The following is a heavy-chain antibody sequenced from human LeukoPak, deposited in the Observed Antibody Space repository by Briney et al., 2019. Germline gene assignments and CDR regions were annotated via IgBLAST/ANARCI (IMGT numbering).Heavy chain of an antibody. CDR2: IKQDGSEK. D-gene: IGHD5-12*01. Sequence: GGSLRLSCAASGFTFSSYWMSWVRQAPGKGLEWVANIKQDGSEKYYVDSVKDRFTISRDNAKNSLYLQMNSLRAEDTAVYYCARVTSGYIIYYYYYYMDVWGKGTTVTVSS. J-gene: IGHJ6*03. CDR3: ARVTSGYIIYYYYYYMDV. CDR1: GFTFSSYW. V-gene: IGHV3-7*01.